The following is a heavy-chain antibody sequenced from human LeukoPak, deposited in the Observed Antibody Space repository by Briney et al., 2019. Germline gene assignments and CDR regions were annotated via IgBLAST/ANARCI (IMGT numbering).Heavy chain of an antibody. CDR1: GFTFSSYS. Sequence: PGGSLSLSCAASGFTFSSYSMNWVRQAPGKGLEWVSYISSSSSTIYYADSVKGRFTISRDNAKNSLYLQMHILRAEDTAVYYRESVWFGYFDLWGRGTLVTVSS. CDR2: ISSSSSTI. V-gene: IGHV3-48*01. J-gene: IGHJ2*01. D-gene: IGHD3-10*01. CDR3: ESVWFGYFDL.